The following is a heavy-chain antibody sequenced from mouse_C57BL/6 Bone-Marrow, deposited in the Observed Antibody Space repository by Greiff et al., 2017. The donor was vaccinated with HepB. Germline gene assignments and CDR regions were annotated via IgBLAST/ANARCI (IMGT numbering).Heavy chain of an antibody. CDR1: GYTFTGYW. Sequence: QVQLKQSGAELMKPGASVKLSCKATGYTFTGYWIEWVKQRPGHGLEWIGEILPGSGSTNYNEKFKGKATFTADTSSNTAYMQLSSLTTEDSAIYYCARRAIYYYGSSQSDYAMDYWGQGTSVTVSS. J-gene: IGHJ4*01. V-gene: IGHV1-9*01. D-gene: IGHD1-1*01. CDR2: ILPGSGST. CDR3: ARRAIYYYGSSQSDYAMDY.